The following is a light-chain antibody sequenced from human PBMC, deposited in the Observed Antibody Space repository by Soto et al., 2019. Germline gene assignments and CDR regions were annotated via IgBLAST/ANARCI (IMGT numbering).Light chain of an antibody. Sequence: NFMLTQPHSVSESPGKTVIISCTRSSGSIASNYVQWYQQRPGSSPTTVIYEDNQRPSGVPDRFSGSIDSSSNSASLTISGLETEDEADYYCQSYDATNQVFGGGTKDTFL. V-gene: IGLV6-57*01. J-gene: IGLJ3*02. CDR1: SGSIASNY. CDR3: QSYDATNQV. CDR2: EDN.